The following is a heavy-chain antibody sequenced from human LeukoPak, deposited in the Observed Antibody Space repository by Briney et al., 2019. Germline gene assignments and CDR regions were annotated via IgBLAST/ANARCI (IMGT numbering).Heavy chain of an antibody. CDR2: IIPIFGTA. V-gene: IGHV1-69*13. CDR1: GGTFSSYA. D-gene: IGHD1-1*01. CDR3: ARDRVSYNWNDGVVYYYYYMDV. Sequence: ASVKVSCKASGGTFSSYAISWVRQAPGQGLEWTGGIIPIFGTANYAQKFQGRVTITADESTSTAYMELSSLRSEDPAVYYCARDRVSYNWNDGVVYYYYYMDVWGKGTTVTVSS. J-gene: IGHJ6*03.